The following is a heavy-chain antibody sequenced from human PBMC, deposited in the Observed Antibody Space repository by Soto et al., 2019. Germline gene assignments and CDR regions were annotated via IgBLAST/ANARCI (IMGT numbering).Heavy chain of an antibody. J-gene: IGHJ4*02. Sequence: SETLSLTCTVSGGSISSDYWSWIRQPPGKGLEWIGHIFYSGSTNYNPSLKSRVTISVDTSKNQFSVKLSSVTAADTAVYYCARYSNSFAYWGQGTLVTVSS. CDR1: GGSISSDY. CDR3: ARYSNSFAY. V-gene: IGHV4-59*08. CDR2: IFYSGST. D-gene: IGHD4-4*01.